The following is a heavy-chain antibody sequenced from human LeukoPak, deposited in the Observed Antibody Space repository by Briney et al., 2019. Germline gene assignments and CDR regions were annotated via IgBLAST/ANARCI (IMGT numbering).Heavy chain of an antibody. CDR1: GYTFTSYE. CDR2: MNPNSGNT. CDR3: ARGSWRGSDYKFDP. J-gene: IGHJ5*02. D-gene: IGHD4-11*01. Sequence: ASMKVSCKASGYTFTSYEINWVRQATGQGLEWMGWMNPNSGNTGYAQKFQGRVTMTRNTSISTAYMELSSLRSEDTAVYYCARGSWRGSDYKFDPWGQGTLVTVSS. V-gene: IGHV1-8*01.